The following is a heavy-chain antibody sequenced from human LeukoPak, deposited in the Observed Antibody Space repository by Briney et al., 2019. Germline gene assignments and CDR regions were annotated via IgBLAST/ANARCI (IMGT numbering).Heavy chain of an antibody. Sequence: ASVKVSCKASGYTFTSYYMHWVRQAPGQGLEWMGIINPSGGSTSYAQKFQGRVTMTRDTSTSTVYMELSSLRSEDTAVYYCARDPYGDYYMDVWGKGTTVTISS. CDR3: ARDPYGDYYMDV. J-gene: IGHJ6*03. CDR1: GYTFTSYY. CDR2: INPSGGST. D-gene: IGHD4-17*01. V-gene: IGHV1-46*01.